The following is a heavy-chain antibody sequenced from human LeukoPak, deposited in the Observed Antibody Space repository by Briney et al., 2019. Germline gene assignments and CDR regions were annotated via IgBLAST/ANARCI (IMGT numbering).Heavy chain of an antibody. J-gene: IGHJ6*03. V-gene: IGHV4-59*08. CDR1: GASISSYY. Sequence: PSETLSLTCTVSGASISSYYWTWIRQAPGKGLEWIGYVYYSVSTNYNPSLKSQVSISQDTSKNQVSLTLNSVTAADTAVYYCARQESGPYHYMDVWGRGTAVTVSS. CDR3: ARQESGPYHYMDV. D-gene: IGHD3-3*01. CDR2: VYYSVST.